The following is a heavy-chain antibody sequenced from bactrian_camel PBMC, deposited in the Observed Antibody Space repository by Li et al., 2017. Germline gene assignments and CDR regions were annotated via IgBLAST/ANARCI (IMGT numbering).Heavy chain of an antibody. Sequence: HVQLVESGGGSVQAGGSLRLSCAVRGSSYCMGWYRQAPGKAREKVGAIGSDGETSYGDSVKGRFTISQDDANNTVYLQMDSLKPEDTATYYCAATRGPLPVRLAFDEGRYSYWGQGTQVTVS. V-gene: IGHV3S53*01. CDR1: GSSYCM. J-gene: IGHJ4*01. CDR3: AATRGPLPVRLAFDEGRYSY. D-gene: IGHD2*01. CDR2: IGSDGET.